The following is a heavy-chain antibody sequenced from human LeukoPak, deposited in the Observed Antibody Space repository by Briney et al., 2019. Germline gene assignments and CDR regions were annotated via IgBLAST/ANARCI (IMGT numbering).Heavy chain of an antibody. CDR2: INPSGGST. J-gene: IGHJ4*02. CDR3: AREAIGYYDSSGTFDY. D-gene: IGHD3-22*01. V-gene: IGHV1-46*01. Sequence: ASVKVSCKASGYTFTSYYMHWVRQAPGQGLEWMGIINPSGGSTSYAQKFQGRVTMTRGTSTSTVYMELSSLRSEDTAVYYCAREAIGYYDSSGTFDYWGQGTLVTVSS. CDR1: GYTFTSYY.